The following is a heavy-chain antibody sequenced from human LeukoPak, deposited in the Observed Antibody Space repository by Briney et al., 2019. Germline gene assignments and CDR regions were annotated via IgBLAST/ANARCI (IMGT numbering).Heavy chain of an antibody. CDR2: IFSGGTI. Sequence: GGSLRLSCAASGFTFSSYWMSWVRQAPGKGLEWVSVIFSGGTIYYADSVKGRFTISRDNSKNTLYLQINNLRAEDTAVYYCARGAIPAVLYYFDYWGQGSLVTVSS. CDR3: ARGAIPAVLYYFDY. D-gene: IGHD2-2*02. V-gene: IGHV3-66*01. J-gene: IGHJ4*02. CDR1: GFTFSSYW.